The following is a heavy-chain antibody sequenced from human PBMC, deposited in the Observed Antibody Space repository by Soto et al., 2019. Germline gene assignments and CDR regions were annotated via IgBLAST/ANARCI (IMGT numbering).Heavy chain of an antibody. D-gene: IGHD6-13*01. CDR2: IYYSGST. V-gene: IGHV4-39*01. CDR1: GGSISSSSYY. CDR3: ARLVSHSSSWYGWFDP. J-gene: IGHJ5*02. Sequence: SETLSLPCTVSGGSISSSSYYWGWIRQRPGKGLEWIGSIYYSGSTYYTPSVKSRVTISVDTSKNQFSLQLSSVTDADTAVYYCARLVSHSSSWYGWFDPWGQGTLVTVSS.